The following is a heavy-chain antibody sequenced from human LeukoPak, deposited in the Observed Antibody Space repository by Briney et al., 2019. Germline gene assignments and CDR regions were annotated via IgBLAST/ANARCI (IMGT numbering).Heavy chain of an antibody. Sequence: ASATVSRKASGYTFTNYDINWVRRATGQGLEWMGYMKPNSGNTGYAQKFQGRVTMTRDTYISTAYMELSSLTSEDMAVYYCATELRWKDHWGQGTLVTVSS. CDR3: ATELRWKDH. J-gene: IGHJ4*02. D-gene: IGHD4-23*01. V-gene: IGHV1-8*01. CDR2: MKPNSGNT. CDR1: GYTFTNYD.